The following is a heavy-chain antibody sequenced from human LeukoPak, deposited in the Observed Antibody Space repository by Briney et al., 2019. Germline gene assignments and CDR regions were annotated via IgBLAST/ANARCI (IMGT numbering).Heavy chain of an antibody. D-gene: IGHD2-2*01. CDR3: ASLWPYQLSAFDI. CDR2: INHSGST. CDR1: GGSFSGYY. J-gene: IGHJ3*02. Sequence: SETLSLTCAVYGGSFSGYYWSWIRQPPGKGLEWVGEINHSGSTNYNPSLKSRVTISVDTSKNQFSLKLSSVTAADTAVYYCASLWPYQLSAFDIWGQGTMVTVSS. V-gene: IGHV4-34*01.